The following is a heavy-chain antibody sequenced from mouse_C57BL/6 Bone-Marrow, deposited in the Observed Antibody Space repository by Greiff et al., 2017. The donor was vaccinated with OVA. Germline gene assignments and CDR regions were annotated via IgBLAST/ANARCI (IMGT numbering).Heavy chain of an antibody. Sequence: EVKLMESGGDLVKPGGSLKLSCAASGFTFSSYGMSWVRQTPDKRLEWVATISSGGSYTYYPDSVKGRFTISRDNAENTRYLQMSSLTSEDTAMYYCARRSGTWGQGTLVTVSA. V-gene: IGHV5-6*02. CDR3: ARRSGT. J-gene: IGHJ3*02. CDR2: ISSGGSYT. D-gene: IGHD3-2*02. CDR1: GFTFSSYG.